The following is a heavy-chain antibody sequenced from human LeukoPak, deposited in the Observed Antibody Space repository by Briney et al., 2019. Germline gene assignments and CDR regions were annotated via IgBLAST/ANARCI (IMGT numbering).Heavy chain of an antibody. V-gene: IGHV1-69*04. Sequence: SVKVSCKASGGTLSSYPVSWVRQAPGQGLELMGRIIPILGITNYAQRFQGRVMITADTSTSTAYMELRSLRSDDTAVYYCARDRVTIFGVVILPLDYWGQGTLVTVSS. D-gene: IGHD3-3*01. CDR1: GGTLSSYP. CDR3: ARDRVTIFGVVILPLDY. CDR2: IIPILGIT. J-gene: IGHJ4*02.